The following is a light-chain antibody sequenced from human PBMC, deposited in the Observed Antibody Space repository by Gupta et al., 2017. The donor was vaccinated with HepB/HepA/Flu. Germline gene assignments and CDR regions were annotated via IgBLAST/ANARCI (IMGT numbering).Light chain of an antibody. CDR2: AAS. CDR1: QSISSY. V-gene: IGKV1-39*01. CDR3: QQSYSTPL. Sequence: DIQMTQSPSSLSASVGDRVTITCRASQSISSYLNWYQQKPGKAPKLLIYAASSLQSGVPSRFSGSGSGTDFTLTISSLQPEDFANYYCQQSYSTPLFGHGTKVDIK. J-gene: IGKJ3*01.